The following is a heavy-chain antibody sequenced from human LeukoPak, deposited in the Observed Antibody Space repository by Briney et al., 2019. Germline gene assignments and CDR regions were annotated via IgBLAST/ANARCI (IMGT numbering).Heavy chain of an antibody. Sequence: GGSLRLSCAASGFTFSSYWMHWVRQAPGKGLVWVSRINTVVSSTSYADSVKGRFTISRDNAKNTLYLQMNSLRADDTAVYYCARSATVYFDYWGQGTLVTVSS. CDR2: INTVVSST. D-gene: IGHD1-14*01. CDR1: GFTFSSYW. J-gene: IGHJ4*02. CDR3: ARSATVYFDY. V-gene: IGHV3-74*01.